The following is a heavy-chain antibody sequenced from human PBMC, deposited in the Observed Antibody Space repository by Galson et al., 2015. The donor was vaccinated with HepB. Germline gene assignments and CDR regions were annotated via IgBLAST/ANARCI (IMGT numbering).Heavy chain of an antibody. J-gene: IGHJ4*02. CDR1: GFTFSDYY. CDR3: ARRAVGRVYSSSWYFDY. D-gene: IGHD6-13*01. V-gene: IGHV3-11*03. Sequence: SLRLSCAASGFTFSDYYMSWIRQAPGKGLEWVSYISSSSSYTNYADSVKGRFTISRDNAKNTLYLQMNSLRAEDTAVYYCARRAVGRVYSSSWYFDYWGQGTLVTVSS. CDR2: ISSSSSYT.